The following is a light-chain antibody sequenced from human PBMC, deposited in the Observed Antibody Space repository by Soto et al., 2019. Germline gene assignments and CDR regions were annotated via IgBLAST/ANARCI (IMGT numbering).Light chain of an antibody. CDR3: SSYAVTNIFV. Sequence: QSVLTQPASLSGSPGQSITISCTGTSSDIGGYNYVSWYQQHPGKAPKVIIYEVXKRPSGVTDRLSGSKPGSTASLTVSGLKAEDEADYYCSSYAVTNIFVFGTGTKGTVL. J-gene: IGLJ1*01. V-gene: IGLV2-8*01. CDR1: SSDIGGYNY. CDR2: EVX.